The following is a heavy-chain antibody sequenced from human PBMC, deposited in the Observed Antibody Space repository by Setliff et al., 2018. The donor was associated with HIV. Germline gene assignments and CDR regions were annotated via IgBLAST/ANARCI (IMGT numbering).Heavy chain of an antibody. Sequence: GGSLRLSCAASGFTFSSHWMHWVRQAPGKGLVWVSRIKSDGSSTTYADSVKGRFTISRDDSQNMVYLQMNSLKTEDTAMYYCTPIHKYTDHCPDSWGQGTLVTVSS. V-gene: IGHV3-74*01. CDR2: IKSDGSST. J-gene: IGHJ5*01. CDR1: GFTFSSHW. D-gene: IGHD2-21*02. CDR3: TPIHKYTDHCPDS.